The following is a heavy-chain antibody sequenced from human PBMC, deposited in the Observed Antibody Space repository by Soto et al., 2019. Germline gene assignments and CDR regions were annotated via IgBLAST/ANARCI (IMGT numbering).Heavy chain of an antibody. CDR1: GGSISSYY. V-gene: IGHV4-59*06. CDR2: IYYGGST. D-gene: IGHD2-15*01. J-gene: IGHJ3*02. Sequence: SETLSLTCTVSGGSISSYYWSWIRQHPGKGLEWIGHIYYGGSTYYNPSLKSRVTISVDTSKNQFSLKLSSVTAADTAVYYCARELVTPDAFDIWGQGTMVTVSS. CDR3: ARELVTPDAFDI.